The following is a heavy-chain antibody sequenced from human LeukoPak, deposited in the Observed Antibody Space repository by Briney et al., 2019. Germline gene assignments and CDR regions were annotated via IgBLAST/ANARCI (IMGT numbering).Heavy chain of an antibody. CDR3: VRDES. V-gene: IGHV3-7*01. CDR2: IKKDGSEK. J-gene: IGHJ5*02. CDR1: GFTFSWYW. Sequence: PGGSLRLTCGASGFTFSWYWMSGVRHAPGKGLEWVANIKKDGSEKYYVDSVKGRFTISRDNAKNSLYLQMNSLRAEDTAVYYCVRDESWGQGTLVTVSS.